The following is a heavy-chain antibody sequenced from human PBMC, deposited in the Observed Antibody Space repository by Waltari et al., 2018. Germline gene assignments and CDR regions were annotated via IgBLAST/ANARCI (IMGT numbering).Heavy chain of an antibody. V-gene: IGHV3-30-3*01. D-gene: IGHD2-2*01. Sequence: PLVESGGGVVQPGRSMRLSCAAPGFPFSTPTIHWVRRAPGKGLEWVAAISYDGFSKYYADSVKGRFTIAGDTSKTTVNLQMNSLNTEDTAVYYCAREGGTSGYSGYFDTWGQGTLVTVSS. CDR2: ISYDGFSK. J-gene: IGHJ4*02. CDR1: GFPFSTPT. CDR3: AREGGTSGYSGYFDT.